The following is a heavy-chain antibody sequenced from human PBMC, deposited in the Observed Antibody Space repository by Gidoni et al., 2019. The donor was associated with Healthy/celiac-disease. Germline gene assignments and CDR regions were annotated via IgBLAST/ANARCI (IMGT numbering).Heavy chain of an antibody. CDR2: ISAYNGNT. Sequence: QVQLVQSGAEVKKPGASVKVSCKASGYTFTSYVISWVRQAPGQGLEWMGWISAYNGNTNYAQKLQGRVTMTTDTSTSTAYMELRSLRSDDTAVYYCARGHYDILTGQEKSPENDYWGQGTLVTVSS. V-gene: IGHV1-18*01. CDR3: ARGHYDILTGQEKSPENDY. D-gene: IGHD3-9*01. CDR1: GYTFTSYV. J-gene: IGHJ4*02.